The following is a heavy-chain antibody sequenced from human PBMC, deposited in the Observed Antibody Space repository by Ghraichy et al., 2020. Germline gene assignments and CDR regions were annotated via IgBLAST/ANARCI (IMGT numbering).Heavy chain of an antibody. Sequence: ASVKVSCKASGYTFTGYYMHWVRQAPGQGLEWMGWINPNSGGTNYAQKFQGRVTMTRDTSISTAYMELSRLRSDDTAVYYCARVNAGGYCSGGSCYSHYYGMDVWGQGTTVTVSS. J-gene: IGHJ6*02. CDR2: INPNSGGT. V-gene: IGHV1-2*02. CDR3: ARVNAGGYCSGGSCYSHYYGMDV. D-gene: IGHD2-15*01. CDR1: GYTFTGYY.